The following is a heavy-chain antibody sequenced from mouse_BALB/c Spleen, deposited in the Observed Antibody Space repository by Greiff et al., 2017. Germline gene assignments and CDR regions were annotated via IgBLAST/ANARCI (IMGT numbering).Heavy chain of an antibody. CDR2: INPSNGRT. D-gene: IGHD1-2*01. CDR1: GYTFTSYW. CDR3: TRRNSLLRLGEVDY. Sequence: QVQLQQPGAELVKPGASVKLSCKASGYTFTSYWMHWVKQSPGQGLEWIGEINPSNGRTNYNEKFKSKATLTVDTSSSTAYMQLSSLTSEDSAVYYCTRRNSLLRLGEVDYWGQGTTLTVSS. V-gene: IGHV1S81*02. J-gene: IGHJ2*01.